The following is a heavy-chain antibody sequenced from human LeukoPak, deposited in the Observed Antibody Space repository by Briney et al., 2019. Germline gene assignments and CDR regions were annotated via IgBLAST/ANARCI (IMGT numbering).Heavy chain of an antibody. Sequence: GGSLRLSCAASGFTFSNYRLSWVRQAPGKGLEWVAYTNQDESEKYYVDSVKGRFTVSRDNADNSLFLQMNSLRAEDTAVYYCARVPAGTIFGVVTHFDYWGQGTRVSVSS. CDR1: GFTFSNYR. D-gene: IGHD3-3*01. V-gene: IGHV3-7*01. CDR2: TNQDESEK. CDR3: ARVPAGTIFGVVTHFDY. J-gene: IGHJ4*02.